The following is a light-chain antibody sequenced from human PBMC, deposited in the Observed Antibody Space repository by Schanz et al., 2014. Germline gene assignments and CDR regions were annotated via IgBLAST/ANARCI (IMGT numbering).Light chain of an antibody. V-gene: IGLV2-14*01. CDR2: DVS. Sequence: QSALTQPASVSASPGQSITISCTGTSSDVGGYNYVSWYQQPPGKAPKLIIYDVSNRPSGVSNRFSGSKSVNTASLTISGLQAEDESDYYCCSYAGSNTPVVFGGGTKLTVL. CDR3: CSYAGSNTPVV. J-gene: IGLJ2*01. CDR1: SSDVGGYNY.